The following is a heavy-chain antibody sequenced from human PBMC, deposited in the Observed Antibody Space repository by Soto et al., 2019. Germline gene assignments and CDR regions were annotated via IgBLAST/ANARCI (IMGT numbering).Heavy chain of an antibody. D-gene: IGHD6-6*01. Sequence: QVQLVQSGAEVKKPGASVKVSGKVSGYTLTELSMHWVRQAPGKGLEWMGGFDPEDGETIYAQKFQGRVTMNEDTSTDTAYMELSSLRSEDTAVYYCAASNGYSSSSAYYYGMDVWGQGTTVTVSS. CDR1: GYTLTELS. CDR3: AASNGYSSSSAYYYGMDV. V-gene: IGHV1-24*01. J-gene: IGHJ6*02. CDR2: FDPEDGET.